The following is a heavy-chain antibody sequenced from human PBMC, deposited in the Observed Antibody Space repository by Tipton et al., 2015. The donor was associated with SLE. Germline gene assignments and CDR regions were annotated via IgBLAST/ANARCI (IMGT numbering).Heavy chain of an antibody. Sequence: TLSLTCTVSGGYISSGGYFWNWIRQHPGKGLEWIGYSYYSGNTYYNPSLQGRVTISVDTSQNQSSLKLSSATAADTAVYYCARTSTAISPFDYWGQGTLVTVSS. D-gene: IGHD2-2*02. V-gene: IGHV4-31*03. J-gene: IGHJ4*02. CDR3: ARTSTAISPFDY. CDR2: SYYSGNT. CDR1: GGYISSGGYF.